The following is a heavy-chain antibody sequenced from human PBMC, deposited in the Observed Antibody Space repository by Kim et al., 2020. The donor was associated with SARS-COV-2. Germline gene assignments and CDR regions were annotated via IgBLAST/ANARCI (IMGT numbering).Heavy chain of an antibody. Sequence: GGSRRLSCAASGFTFSNAWMNWVRQAPGKGLEWVGRIKSKTDGGTTDYAAPVKGRFTISRDDSKNTLYLQMNSLKTEDTAVYYCTTGAYYYDTSGFFFPKDYYYGMDVWGQGTTVTVSS. D-gene: IGHD3-22*01. CDR3: TTGAYYYDTSGFFFPKDYYYGMDV. CDR2: IKSKTDGGTT. J-gene: IGHJ6*02. CDR1: GFTFSNAW. V-gene: IGHV3-15*01.